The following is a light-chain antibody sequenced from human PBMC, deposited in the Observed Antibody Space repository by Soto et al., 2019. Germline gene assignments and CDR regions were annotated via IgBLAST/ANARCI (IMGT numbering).Light chain of an antibody. CDR2: EVS. CDR3: SSYTSSSTVV. J-gene: IGLJ2*01. CDR1: SGDVGNYDL. Sequence: QSALTQPASVSGSPGQSITISCSGSSGDVGNYDLVSWYQQIPGKAPQLMIFEVSRRPSRVSDRFSGSKSGNTASLTISGLQAEDEGDYYCSSYTSSSTVVFGGGTKLTVL. V-gene: IGLV2-14*02.